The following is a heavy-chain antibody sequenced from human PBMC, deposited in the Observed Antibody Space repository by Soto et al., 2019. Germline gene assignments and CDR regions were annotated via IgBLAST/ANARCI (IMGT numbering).Heavy chain of an antibody. J-gene: IGHJ6*02. V-gene: IGHV5-51*01. CDR2: IYPGDSDT. Sequence: PGESLKISCKGSGYSFTSYWIGWVRQMPGKGLEWMGIIYPGDSDTKYSPSLQGQVTISADTSISTAYLQWTSLNASDTAMYYCARFRRGAYICRWDSLSGYYNYDIDVWGQGTQVTVS. CDR3: ARFRRGAYICRWDSLSGYYNYDIDV. CDR1: GYSFTSYW. D-gene: IGHD6-19*01.